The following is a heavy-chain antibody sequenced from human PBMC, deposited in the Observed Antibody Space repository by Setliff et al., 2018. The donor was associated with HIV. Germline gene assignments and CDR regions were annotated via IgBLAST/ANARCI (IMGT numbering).Heavy chain of an antibody. CDR2: INTDGRTI. J-gene: IGHJ4*02. Sequence: EGSLRLSCAASGFSFSNYWMHWVRQAPGKGLVWVSRINTDGRTITYADSVKGRFTISRDNAKNTLYLHMNSLRAEDTAVYYCARDRSDDVGSFHHWGQGTLVTVSS. CDR1: GFSFSNYW. D-gene: IGHD6-19*01. V-gene: IGHV3-74*03. CDR3: ARDRSDDVGSFHH.